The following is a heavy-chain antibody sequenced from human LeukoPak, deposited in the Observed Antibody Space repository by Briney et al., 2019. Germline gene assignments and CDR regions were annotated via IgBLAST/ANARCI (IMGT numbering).Heavy chain of an antibody. Sequence: ASVKVSCKASGYTFTSYAMNWVRQAPGQGVEWRGWINTNTGNPTYAQGFTGRFVFSLDTSVSTAYLQISSLKAEDTAVYYCARDTAVRLHAFDIWGQGTMVTVSS. CDR3: ARDTAVRLHAFDI. CDR2: INTNTGNP. CDR1: GYTFTSYA. J-gene: IGHJ3*02. V-gene: IGHV7-4-1*02. D-gene: IGHD5-18*01.